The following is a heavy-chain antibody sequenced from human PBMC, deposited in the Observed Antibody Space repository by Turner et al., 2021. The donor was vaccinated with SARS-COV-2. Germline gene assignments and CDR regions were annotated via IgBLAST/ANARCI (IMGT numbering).Heavy chain of an antibody. CDR3: AKQLGLYSNPMYYFDY. Sequence: QLQLVSSGGGVVRPGRALSHSCAARGFTFSSDGRHWVRQAPGKGLGWVAVISYDGNNKYYADSVKGRFTISRDNSKNTLYLQMNSLRAEDTAVYYCAKQLGLYSNPMYYFDYWGQGTLVTVSS. D-gene: IGHD4-4*01. CDR1: GFTFSSDG. V-gene: IGHV3-30*18. J-gene: IGHJ4*02. CDR2: ISYDGNNK.